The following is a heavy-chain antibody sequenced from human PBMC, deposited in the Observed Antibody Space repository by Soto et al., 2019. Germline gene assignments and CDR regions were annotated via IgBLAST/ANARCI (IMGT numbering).Heavy chain of an antibody. D-gene: IGHD4-17*01. CDR1: GYTFTSYY. CDR3: ARDYGADYYYYGMDV. J-gene: IGHJ6*02. CDR2: INPSGGST. Sequence: QVQLVQSGAEVKKPGASVKVSCKASGYTFTSYYMHWVRQAPGQGLEWMGIINPSGGSTSYAQKFQGRVTMTRDTSTSTVYMELSSLRSEDTAVYYCARDYGADYYYYGMDVWGQGTTVTVSS. V-gene: IGHV1-46*01.